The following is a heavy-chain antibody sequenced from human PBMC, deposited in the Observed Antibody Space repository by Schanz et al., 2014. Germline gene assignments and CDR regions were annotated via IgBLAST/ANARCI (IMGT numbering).Heavy chain of an antibody. CDR3: ARGGSGSHYRLDY. V-gene: IGHV3-23*04. D-gene: IGHD1-26*01. CDR2: ISDSGDTA. CDR1: GFTFTNYA. Sequence: EVQLVESGGGWVQPGGSLRLSCAASGFTFTNYAMSWVRQAPGKGLEWVSLISDSGDTAYYADSVKGRFTISRDNFKGALYLQMSSLRAEDTGLYFCARGGSGSHYRLDYWGQGTLVTVSS. J-gene: IGHJ4*02.